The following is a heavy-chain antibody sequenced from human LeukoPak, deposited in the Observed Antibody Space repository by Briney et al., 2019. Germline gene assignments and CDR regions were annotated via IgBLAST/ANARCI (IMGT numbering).Heavy chain of an antibody. J-gene: IGHJ4*02. CDR2: IRQGGNEK. CDR1: GFTFSSHW. D-gene: IGHD4-23*01. V-gene: IGHV3-7*01. CDR3: ARAGRSFYGGSSDY. Sequence: GGSLSLSCAASGFTFSSHWMSWVRQPPGKGLEWVAHIRQGGNEKQYMESVRGRFTISRDNTKKSMYLQMDSLRDEDTAVYYCARAGRSFYGGSSDYWGQGTLVTVSS.